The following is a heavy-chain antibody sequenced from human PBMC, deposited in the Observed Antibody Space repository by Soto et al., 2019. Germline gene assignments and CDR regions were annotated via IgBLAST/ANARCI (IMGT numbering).Heavy chain of an antibody. J-gene: IGHJ4*02. CDR1: GLTFSNSW. CDR3: ARNYILSARG. D-gene: IGHD5-12*01. CDR2: IKEDGSVQ. V-gene: IGHV3-7*01. Sequence: GGSLRLSCVVSGLTFSNSWMSWVRQAPGKGLELVANIKEDGSVQNYVGSVTGRFTISRDNAKSSLYLQMNSLRAEDTAVYYCARNYILSARGWGQGALVTVSS.